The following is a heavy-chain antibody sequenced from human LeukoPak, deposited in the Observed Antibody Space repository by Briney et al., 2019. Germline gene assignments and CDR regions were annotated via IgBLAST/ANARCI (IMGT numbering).Heavy chain of an antibody. Sequence: GGSLRLSCAASGFTFSSYAMSWVRQAPGKGLEWVSAISGSGGSTYYADSVKGRFTISRDNSKNTLYLQMNSLRAEDTAVYYCAKDSDYDFWSGYCLDYWGQGTLVTVSP. CDR3: AKDSDYDFWSGYCLDY. CDR1: GFTFSSYA. J-gene: IGHJ4*02. V-gene: IGHV3-23*01. D-gene: IGHD3-3*01. CDR2: ISGSGGST.